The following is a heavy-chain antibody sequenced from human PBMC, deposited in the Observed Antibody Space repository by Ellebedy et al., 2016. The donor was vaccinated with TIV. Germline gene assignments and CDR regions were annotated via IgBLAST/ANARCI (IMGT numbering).Heavy chain of an antibody. CDR2: IRQDGDEK. D-gene: IGHD4-17*01. Sequence: GESLKISCAASEFSFRSYWMTWVRQAPGKGLEWVASIRQDGDEKYYVDSVKGRFTISRDNAKRSLFLQMDSLEAEDTAVYYCARRGSYGDYAVQVNSWFDRWGRGTLVSVSS. CDR3: ARRGSYGDYAVQVNSWFDR. CDR1: EFSFRSYW. V-gene: IGHV3-7*03. J-gene: IGHJ5*02.